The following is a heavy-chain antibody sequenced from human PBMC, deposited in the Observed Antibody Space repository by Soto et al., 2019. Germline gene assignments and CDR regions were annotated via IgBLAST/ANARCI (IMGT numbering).Heavy chain of an antibody. CDR3: ARVRDYGSGIQCWFDP. CDR1: GGSISSGGYY. D-gene: IGHD3-10*01. Sequence: QVQLQESGPGLVKPSQTLSLTCTVSGGSISSGGYYWSWIRQHPGKGLEWIGYIYYSGSTYYNPPLKSRVTISVDASQNHFPLKLSSVTAADTAVYYCARVRDYGSGIQCWFDPWGQGTLVTVSS. J-gene: IGHJ5*02. V-gene: IGHV4-31*03. CDR2: IYYSGST.